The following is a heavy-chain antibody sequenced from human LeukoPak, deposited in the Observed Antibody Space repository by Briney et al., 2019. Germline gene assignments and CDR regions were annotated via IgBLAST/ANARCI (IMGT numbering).Heavy chain of an antibody. J-gene: IGHJ5*02. CDR2: INPNSGGT. CDR3: ARGAYQLPFNNWFDP. CDR1: GGTFSSYA. Sequence: ASVKVSCKASGGTFSSYAISWVRQAPGQGLEWMGWINPNSGGTNYAQKFQGRVTMTRDTSISTAYMELSRLRSDDTAVYYCARGAYQLPFNNWFDPWGQGTLVTVSS. D-gene: IGHD2-2*01. V-gene: IGHV1-2*02.